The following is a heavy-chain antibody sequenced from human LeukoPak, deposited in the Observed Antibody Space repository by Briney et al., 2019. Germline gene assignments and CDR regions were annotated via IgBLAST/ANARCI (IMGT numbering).Heavy chain of an antibody. CDR1: RFIFSSYG. Sequence: PGGSLRLSCVASRFIFSSYGMHWVRQAPGKGLEWVAVIRYDGSNKYYADSVKGRFTISRDNSKNTLSLQMNSLRAEDTAVYHCAKDYDYGDYAADYWGQGTLVTVSS. J-gene: IGHJ4*02. D-gene: IGHD4-17*01. V-gene: IGHV3-30*02. CDR3: AKDYDYGDYAADY. CDR2: IRYDGSNK.